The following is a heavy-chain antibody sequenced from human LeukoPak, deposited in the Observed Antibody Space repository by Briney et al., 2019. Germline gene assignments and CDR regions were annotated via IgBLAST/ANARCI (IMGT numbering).Heavy chain of an antibody. D-gene: IGHD6-6*01. V-gene: IGHV5-51*01. Sequence: GESLKISCQGSGYSFTSYWIGWVRQVPGKGLEWMGIIYPGDSDTRYSPSFQGQVTISADESISTAYLQWNSLKASDTAMYYCARGRSMAAEGDYMDVWGKGTTVTVSS. J-gene: IGHJ6*03. CDR2: IYPGDSDT. CDR1: GYSFTSYW. CDR3: ARGRSMAAEGDYMDV.